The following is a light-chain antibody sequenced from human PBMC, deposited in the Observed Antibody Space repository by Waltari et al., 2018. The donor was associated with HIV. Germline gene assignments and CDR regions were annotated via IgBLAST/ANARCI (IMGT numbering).Light chain of an antibody. CDR3: QSYDSSLSGWV. V-gene: IGLV1-40*01. Sequence: QSVLTQPPSVSGAPGQRVTTSCTGSTSNIGAGYDIHWYQQLPGTAPKLLIYGNSNRPSGVPDRFSGSKSVTSASLAITGLQAEDEADYYCQSYDSSLSGWVFGGGTKLTVL. CDR1: TSNIGAGYD. J-gene: IGLJ3*02. CDR2: GNS.